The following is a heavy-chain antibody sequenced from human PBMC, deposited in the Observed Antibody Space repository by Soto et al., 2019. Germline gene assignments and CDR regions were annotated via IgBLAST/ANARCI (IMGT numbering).Heavy chain of an antibody. V-gene: IGHV1-2*04. CDR2: INPKSGDT. CDR3: GSGGSTVTMEFDY. J-gene: IGHJ4*02. CDR1: GYTFTGFY. D-gene: IGHD4-17*01. Sequence: QVQLVQSGAEVKKPGASVKVSCKALGYTFTGFYMHWVRQAPGQGLEWMGWINPKSGDTEYAQKFQGWVTMTRDTSISTAYMELSRLKSDDTAVYYCGSGGSTVTMEFDYWGQGTLVSVSS.